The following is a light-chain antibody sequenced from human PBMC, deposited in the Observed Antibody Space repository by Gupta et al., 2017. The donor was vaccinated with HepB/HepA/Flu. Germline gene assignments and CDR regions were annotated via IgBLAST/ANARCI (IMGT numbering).Light chain of an antibody. Sequence: QSVLTQPPSASGTPGQRVTISCSGSSSNIGSNYVYWYQQLPGPAPKLLIYRNNQRPSGVPDRFSGSKSGTSASLAISGLRSEDEADYYCAAWDDSLSALWIFGTGTKVTVL. CDR1: SSNIGSNY. CDR2: RNN. V-gene: IGLV1-47*01. J-gene: IGLJ1*01. CDR3: AAWDDSLSALWI.